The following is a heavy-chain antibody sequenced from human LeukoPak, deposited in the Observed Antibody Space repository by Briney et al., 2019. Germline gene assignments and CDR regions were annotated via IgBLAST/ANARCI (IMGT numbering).Heavy chain of an antibody. CDR1: RYTFTSYG. Sequence: ASVKVSCKPSRYTFTSYGISWVRQAPGQGLEWMGWISDYNGNTNYAQKLQGRVTMTTDTSTSTAYMELRSLRSDDTAVYYCARDLYRDSLPVSWFDPWGQGTLVTVSS. CDR2: ISDYNGNT. V-gene: IGHV1-18*01. J-gene: IGHJ5*02. D-gene: IGHD4-11*01. CDR3: ARDLYRDSLPVSWFDP.